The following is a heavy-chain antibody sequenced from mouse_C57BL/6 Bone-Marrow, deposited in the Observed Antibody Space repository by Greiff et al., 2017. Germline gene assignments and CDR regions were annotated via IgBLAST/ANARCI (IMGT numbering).Heavy chain of an antibody. D-gene: IGHD1-1*02. V-gene: IGHV1-64*01. Sequence: QVQLQQPGAELVKPGASVQLSCKASGYTFTSYWMHWVKQRPEQGLEWIGMFHPNGGSTKYDLKFQSKDTLTVDTSSCTASLLLSILTSEDSAVYYRARRTRGSYVFDYWGQGATLTVAP. CDR2: FHPNGGST. CDR1: GYTFTSYW. CDR3: ARRTRGSYVFDY. J-gene: IGHJ2*01.